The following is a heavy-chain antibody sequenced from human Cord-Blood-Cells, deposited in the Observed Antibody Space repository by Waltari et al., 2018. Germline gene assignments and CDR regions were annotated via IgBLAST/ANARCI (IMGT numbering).Heavy chain of an antibody. CDR3: TRVTGHAVSSSFYYYYGMDV. Sequence: EVQLVESGGGLVKPGRSLRLSCTASGFTFGDYAMSWFRQAPGKGLEWVGFIRSKAYGGTTEYSASVKGRFTISRDDSQSIAYLQMNSLKTEDTAVYYCTRVTGHAVSSSFYYYYGMDVWGQGTTVTVSS. J-gene: IGHJ6*02. CDR2: IRSKAYGGTT. V-gene: IGHV3-49*05. CDR1: GFTFGDYA. D-gene: IGHD6-6*01.